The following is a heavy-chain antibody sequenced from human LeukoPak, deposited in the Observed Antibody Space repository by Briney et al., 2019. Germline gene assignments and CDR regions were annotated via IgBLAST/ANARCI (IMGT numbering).Heavy chain of an antibody. CDR3: ARDRRGYSAYDGEGFDY. CDR2: ISADNHNT. D-gene: IGHD5-12*01. Sequence: ASVKVSCKASGYIFANYGFSWVRQAPGQGLESMGWISADNHNTKYAQKFQDRVTMTDDRSTSTVYMELRSLRSDDTAVYYCARDRRGYSAYDGEGFDYWGQGTLVTVSS. CDR1: GYIFANYG. V-gene: IGHV1-18*04. J-gene: IGHJ4*02.